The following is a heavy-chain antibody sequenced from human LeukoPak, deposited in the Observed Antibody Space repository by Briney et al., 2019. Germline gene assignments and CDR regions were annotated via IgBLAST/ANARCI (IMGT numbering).Heavy chain of an antibody. Sequence: SETLSLTCAVSGFSISSAYYWGWIRLPPGKGLEWIGSIYHSGNTYYNPSLKSRVTISVDTSKNQFSLRLSSVTAADTAVYYCARQGDYYDSSGYYYVDYWGQGTLVTVSS. J-gene: IGHJ4*02. V-gene: IGHV4-38-2*01. CDR2: IYHSGNT. D-gene: IGHD3-22*01. CDR1: GFSISSAYY. CDR3: ARQGDYYDSSGYYYVDY.